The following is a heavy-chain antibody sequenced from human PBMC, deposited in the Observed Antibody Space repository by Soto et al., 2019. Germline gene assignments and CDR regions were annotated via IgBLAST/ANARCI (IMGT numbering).Heavy chain of an antibody. CDR2: INPSGGST. J-gene: IGHJ3*02. D-gene: IGHD3-10*01. V-gene: IGHV1-46*01. CDR1: GYTFTSYY. CDR3: FYNLRGPGDAFDI. Sequence: ASVKVSCKASGYTFTSYYMHWVRQAPGQGLEWMGIINPSGGSTSYAQKFQGRVTMTRDTSTSTVYMELSSLRSEDTAVYYCFYNLRGPGDAFDIPCPGTMGTV.